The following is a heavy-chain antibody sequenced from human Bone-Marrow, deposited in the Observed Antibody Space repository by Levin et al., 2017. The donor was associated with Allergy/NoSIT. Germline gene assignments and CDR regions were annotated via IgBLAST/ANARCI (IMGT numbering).Heavy chain of an antibody. D-gene: IGHD3-3*01. J-gene: IGHJ4*02. V-gene: IGHV1-2*06. CDR1: GHTFTGYY. Sequence: AASVKVSCKASGHTFTGYYMHWVRQAPGQGLEWMGRINPNSGGTNYAQKFQGRVTMTRDTSISTAYMELSRLRSDDTAVYYCARQSRVIIDISRRGGFDYWGQGTLVTVSS. CDR3: ARQSRVIIDISRRGGFDY. CDR2: INPNSGGT.